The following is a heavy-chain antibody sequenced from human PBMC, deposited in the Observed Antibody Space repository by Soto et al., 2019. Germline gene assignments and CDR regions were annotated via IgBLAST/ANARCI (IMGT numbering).Heavy chain of an antibody. CDR1: GFTFSYYY. V-gene: IGHV3-11*01. D-gene: IGHD1-7*01. CDR3: ARRRTNTDWVVFDY. Sequence: PGGSLRLSCAASGFTFSYYYMSWIRQSPGKGLEWVSYISSSGSTIYYADSVKGRFTISRDNAKNSLYLQMNSLRAEDTAVYYCARRRTNTDWVVFDYWGQGTLVTVSS. CDR2: ISSSGSTI. J-gene: IGHJ4*02.